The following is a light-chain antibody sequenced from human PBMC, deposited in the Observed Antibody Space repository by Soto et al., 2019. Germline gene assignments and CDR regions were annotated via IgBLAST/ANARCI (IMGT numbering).Light chain of an antibody. CDR1: RTISRW. CDR2: DAS. J-gene: IGKJ5*01. Sequence: DIQLTQTPSTLSASVGDEVTITCRASRTISRWLAWYQQTTGRAPKPLIYDASTLESGVPSRFSGSGSETEFTLPISRLQPDDFATYYCHSRAFGQGTRLEIK. CDR3: HSRA. V-gene: IGKV1-5*01.